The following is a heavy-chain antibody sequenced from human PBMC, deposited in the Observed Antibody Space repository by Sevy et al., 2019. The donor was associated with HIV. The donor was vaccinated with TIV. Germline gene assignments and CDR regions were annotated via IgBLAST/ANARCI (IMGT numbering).Heavy chain of an antibody. Sequence: GGSLRLSCAASGFSFSDFYFNWVRQAPGKGLQWVSYISGGGSRIYYAYSVKGRFTIARDNTDNSVYLQMNNLKAEDTATYFCVRGGEYSSGWAQAGGDFWGQGTLVTVSS. V-gene: IGHV3-11*01. D-gene: IGHD6-19*01. CDR1: GFSFSDFY. J-gene: IGHJ4*02. CDR2: ISGGGSRI. CDR3: VRGGEYSSGWAQAGGDF.